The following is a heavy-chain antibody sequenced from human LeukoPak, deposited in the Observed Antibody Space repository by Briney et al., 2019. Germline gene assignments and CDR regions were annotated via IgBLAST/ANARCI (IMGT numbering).Heavy chain of an antibody. CDR2: IYSGGST. J-gene: IGHJ4*02. Sequence: GGSLRLSCAASGFTFSSYGMHWVRQAPGKGLEWVSVIYSGGSTYYADSVKGRFTISRDNSKNTLYLQMNSLRAEDTAVYYCAKDIRQWLVGFDYWGQGTLVTVSS. D-gene: IGHD6-19*01. CDR3: AKDIRQWLVGFDY. V-gene: IGHV3-NL1*01. CDR1: GFTFSSYG.